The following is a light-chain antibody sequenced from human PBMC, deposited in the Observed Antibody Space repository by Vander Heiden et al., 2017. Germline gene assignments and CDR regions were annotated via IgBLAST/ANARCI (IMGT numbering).Light chain of an antibody. V-gene: IGLV3-1*01. CDR2: QDN. J-gene: IGLJ3*02. Sequence: SYELTQPPSLSVSPGQTASITCSGDKLGDKYASWYQQRPAQSLVLVIHQDNKRPSGIPERFSGSNSGNTATLTISGTQAMDEAYYYCQAWASSTRVFGGGTKLTVL. CDR1: KLGDKY. CDR3: QAWASSTRV.